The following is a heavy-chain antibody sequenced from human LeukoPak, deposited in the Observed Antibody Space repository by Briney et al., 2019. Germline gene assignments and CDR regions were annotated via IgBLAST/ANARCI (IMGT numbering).Heavy chain of an antibody. CDR1: GFTFGDYA. J-gene: IGHJ6*02. CDR3: TRDPGLRYFDWLLRDAYYYYGMDV. Sequence: PGRSLRLSCTASGFTFGDYAMSWVRQAPGKGLEWVGFIRSKAYGGTTEYAASVKGRFTISRDDSKSIAYLQMNSLKTEDTAVYYCTRDPGLRYFDWLLRDAYYYYGMDVWGQGTTVTVSS. CDR2: IRSKAYGGTT. V-gene: IGHV3-49*04. D-gene: IGHD3-9*01.